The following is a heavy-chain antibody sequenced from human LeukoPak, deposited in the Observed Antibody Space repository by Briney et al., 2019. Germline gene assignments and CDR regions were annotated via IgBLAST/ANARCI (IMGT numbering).Heavy chain of an antibody. V-gene: IGHV3-21*01. CDR1: AFRFSNYN. CDR2: ITSSGSYI. J-gene: IGHJ6*03. Sequence: GGSLRLSCAASAFRFSNYNMNWVRPAPGKGLEWVSSITSSGSYIYYSDSVKGRFTISRDNAKNSLYLQLNSLRAEDTAVYYCARDPYSGSYSDYYYYMDVWGKGTTVTVSS. D-gene: IGHD1-26*01. CDR3: ARDPYSGSYSDYYYYMDV.